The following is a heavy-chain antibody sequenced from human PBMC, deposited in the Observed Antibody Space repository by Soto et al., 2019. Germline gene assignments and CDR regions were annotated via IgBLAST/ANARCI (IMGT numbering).Heavy chain of an antibody. Sequence: SETLSLTCTVSGGFIWGWIRQSPDKGLEWIGYIYNSGRYNNNPSLESRITISIDTSKNQFSLRLASVTAADSAVYYCARVDRYSGSYPLFDYWGQGTLVTVSS. CDR2: IYNSGRY. CDR1: GGFI. J-gene: IGHJ4*02. CDR3: ARVDRYSGSYPLFDY. D-gene: IGHD1-26*01. V-gene: IGHV4-59*12.